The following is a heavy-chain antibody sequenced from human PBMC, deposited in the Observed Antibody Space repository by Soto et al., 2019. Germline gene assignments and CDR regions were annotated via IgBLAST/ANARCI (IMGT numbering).Heavy chain of an antibody. CDR1: GYTFANFG. D-gene: IGHD6-13*01. Sequence: ASVKVSCKASGYTFANFGVLWVRQAPGQGLEWMGWISPYNGNTQYEQKLQGRVTLTTDTSTSTAYMEVRSLRSDDTAVYYCARAPQAAAPGTVDYWGQGTLVTVSS. CDR2: ISPYNGNT. CDR3: ARAPQAAAPGTVDY. J-gene: IGHJ4*02. V-gene: IGHV1-18*01.